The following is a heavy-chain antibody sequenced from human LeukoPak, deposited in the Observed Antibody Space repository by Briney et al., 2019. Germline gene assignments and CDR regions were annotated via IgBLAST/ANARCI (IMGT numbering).Heavy chain of an antibody. V-gene: IGHV3-30*01. J-gene: IGHJ4*02. Sequence: EWGAVIPYDGSHKYSADSVKGRLTISRDNSRHTLFLQMNSLRPEDTAVYYCARARNGTLKYWGQGTLVTVSS. CDR2: IPYDGSHK. D-gene: IGHD1-26*01. CDR3: ARARNGTLKY.